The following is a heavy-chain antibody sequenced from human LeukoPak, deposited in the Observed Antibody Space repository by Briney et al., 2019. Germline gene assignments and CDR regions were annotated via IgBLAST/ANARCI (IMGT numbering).Heavy chain of an antibody. J-gene: IGHJ6*02. D-gene: IGHD2-15*01. CDR3: ARQDSGSQYYNGMDV. V-gene: IGHV1-2*02. CDR2: INPKSGGT. Sequence: GASVKVSCKASEYTFTGYYIYWVRQAPGQGLEWMGWINPKSGGTDYAQKFQGRVTMTRDTSMNTAYMELSGLRSDDTAMYYCARQDSGSQYYNGMDVWGQGTTVTVSS. CDR1: EYTFTGYY.